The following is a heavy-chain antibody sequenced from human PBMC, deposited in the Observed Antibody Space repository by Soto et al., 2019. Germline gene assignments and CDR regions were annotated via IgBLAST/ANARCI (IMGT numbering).Heavy chain of an antibody. J-gene: IGHJ4*02. V-gene: IGHV3-30*03. D-gene: IGHD2-21*01. CDR2: ISYDGSNK. Sequence: QVQLVESGGGVVQPGRSLRLSCAASGFTFSSYGMHWVRQAPGKGLEWVAVISYDGSNKYYADSVKGRFTISRDNSKNTLYLQMNSLRAEDTAVYFCACHCGGDCFVPFDYWGQGTLDTVSS. CDR3: ACHCGGDCFVPFDY. CDR1: GFTFSSYG.